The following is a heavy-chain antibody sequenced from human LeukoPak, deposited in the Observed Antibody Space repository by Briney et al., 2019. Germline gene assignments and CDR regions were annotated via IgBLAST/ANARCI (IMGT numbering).Heavy chain of an antibody. D-gene: IGHD1-7*01. CDR1: GGTFSSYA. J-gene: IGHJ4*02. V-gene: IGHV1-69*13. CDR3: ARVDRTGTTLYY. Sequence: SVKVSCKASGGTFSSYAISWVRRAPGQGLEWIGGIIPIFGTANYAQKFQGRVTITADESTSTAYMELSSLRSEDTAVYYCARVDRTGTTLYYWGQGTLVTVSS. CDR2: IIPIFGTA.